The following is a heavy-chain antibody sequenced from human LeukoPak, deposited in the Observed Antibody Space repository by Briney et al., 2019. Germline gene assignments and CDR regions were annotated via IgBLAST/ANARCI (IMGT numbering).Heavy chain of an antibody. D-gene: IGHD3-9*01. V-gene: IGHV1-18*01. CDR1: GYTFTSYS. CDR2: ISAYNGNT. CDR3: ARDRHYDILSGYASL. J-gene: IGHJ4*02. Sequence: ASVKVSCKTSGYTFTSYSITWVRQAPGQGLEWMGWISAYNGNTNYAHKVQGRVTMTTDTSTSTAYMELRSLRSDDTAVYYCARDRHYDILSGYASLWGQGSLVIVSS.